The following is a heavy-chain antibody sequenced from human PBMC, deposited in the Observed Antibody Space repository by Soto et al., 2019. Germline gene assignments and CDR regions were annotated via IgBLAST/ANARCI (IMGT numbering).Heavy chain of an antibody. CDR2: ISGSGGST. V-gene: IGHV3-23*01. J-gene: IGHJ4*02. Sequence: PGGSLRLSCAASGFTFSSYAMSWVRQAPGKGLEWVSAISGSGGSTYYADSVKGRFTISRDSSKNTLFLQMNSLRAEDTAVYYCAKDRHGDFSFDYWGQGTLVTVSS. CDR3: AKDRHGDFSFDY. CDR1: GFTFSSYA. D-gene: IGHD4-17*01.